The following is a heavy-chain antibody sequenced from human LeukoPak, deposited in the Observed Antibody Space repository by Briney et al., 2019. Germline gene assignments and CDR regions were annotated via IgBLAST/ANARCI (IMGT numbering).Heavy chain of an antibody. D-gene: IGHD6-13*01. V-gene: IGHV3-23*01. CDR1: GFTFSSYG. Sequence: GGSLRLSCAASGFTFSSYGMSWVRQAPGKGLEWVSAISGSGGSTYYADSVKGRFTISRDNSKNTLYLQMNSLRAEDTAVYYCARSGSGYSSSWYEYYFDYWGQGTLVTVSS. CDR3: ARSGSGYSSSWYEYYFDY. CDR2: ISGSGGST. J-gene: IGHJ4*02.